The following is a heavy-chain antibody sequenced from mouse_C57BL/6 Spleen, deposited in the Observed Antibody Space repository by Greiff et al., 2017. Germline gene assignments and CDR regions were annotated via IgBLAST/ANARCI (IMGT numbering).Heavy chain of an antibody. CDR1: GFTFSSYA. V-gene: IGHV5-4*01. J-gene: IGHJ3*01. Sequence: EVKLMESGGGLVKPGGSLKLSCAASGFTFSSYAMSWVRQTPEKRLEWVATISDGGSYTYYPDNVKGRFTISRDNAKNNLYLQMSHLKSEDTAMYYCAREGEGRWFAYWGQGTLVTVSA. CDR2: ISDGGSYT. CDR3: AREGEGRWFAY. D-gene: IGHD3-3*01.